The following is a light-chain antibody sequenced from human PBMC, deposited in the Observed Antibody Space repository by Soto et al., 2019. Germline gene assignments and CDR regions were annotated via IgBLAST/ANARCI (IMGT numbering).Light chain of an antibody. Sequence: DIVLTQSPATLSVSPGERDTLSCRASQSVSSNLAWYQQKPGQAPRLLIYGASTRATGIPARFSGSGSGTEFTLTISSLQSEDFAVYYCQQYNNWPPTFGHGTKVDIK. CDR2: GAS. V-gene: IGKV3-15*01. J-gene: IGKJ1*01. CDR3: QQYNNWPPT. CDR1: QSVSSN.